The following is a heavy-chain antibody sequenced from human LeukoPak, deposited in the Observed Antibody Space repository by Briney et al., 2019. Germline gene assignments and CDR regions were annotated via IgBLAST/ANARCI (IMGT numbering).Heavy chain of an antibody. V-gene: IGHV3-11*06. Sequence: GGSLRLSCAASGFTFSDYYINWIRQAPGKGLEWLSYISSGSIYTNYADSVKGRFTISRDNAKNSLYLQMNSLRVEDTAVYYCARDWSYYFDYWGQGTLVTVSS. CDR3: ARDWSYYFDY. CDR2: ISSGSIYT. CDR1: GFTFSDYY. J-gene: IGHJ4*02. D-gene: IGHD1-26*01.